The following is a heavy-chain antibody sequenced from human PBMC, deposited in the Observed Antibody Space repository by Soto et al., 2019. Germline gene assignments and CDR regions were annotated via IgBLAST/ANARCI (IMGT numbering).Heavy chain of an antibody. CDR1: GFTFSGYA. CDR3: AREDGGGTVDY. D-gene: IGHD2-15*01. V-gene: IGHV3-23*01. Sequence: EVQLLESGGGLVQPGGSLRLSCAGSGFTFSGYAMTWVRQAPGKGLEWGSGMSGTAGNTYYADSVKGRFTIIRDNSKNTLYRQMNSLRAECTALYYCAREDGGGTVDYWGQGTLGTVSS. CDR2: MSGTAGNT. J-gene: IGHJ4*02.